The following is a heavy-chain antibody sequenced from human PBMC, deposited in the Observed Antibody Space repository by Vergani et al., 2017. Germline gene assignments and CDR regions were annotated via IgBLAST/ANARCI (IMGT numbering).Heavy chain of an antibody. CDR2: IRYDGSNK. Sequence: QVQLVESGRGVVQPGGSLRPPCAASGFTFSSYGMHWVRQAPGKGLEWVAFIRYDGSNKYYADSVKGRFTISRDNSKNTLYLQMNSLRAEDTTVYYCAKGPYYYGSGSYYSSGGAFDIWGQGTMVTVSS. V-gene: IGHV3-30*02. J-gene: IGHJ3*02. D-gene: IGHD3-10*01. CDR3: AKGPYYYGSGSYYSSGGAFDI. CDR1: GFTFSSYG.